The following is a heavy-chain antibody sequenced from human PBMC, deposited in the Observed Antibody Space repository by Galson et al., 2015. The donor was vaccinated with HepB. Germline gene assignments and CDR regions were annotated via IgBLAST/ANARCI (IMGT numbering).Heavy chain of an antibody. J-gene: IGHJ5*02. V-gene: IGHV4-59*01. CDR1: GGSISSYY. D-gene: IGHD4-17*01. Sequence: ETLSLTCTVSGGSISSYYWSWIRQPPGKGLEWIGYIYYSGSTNYNPSLKSRVTISVDTSKNQFSLKLSSVTAADTAVDYCARGSLHTVTTVGDCFDPWGQGTLVTVSS. CDR2: IYYSGST. CDR3: ARGSLHTVTTVGDCFDP.